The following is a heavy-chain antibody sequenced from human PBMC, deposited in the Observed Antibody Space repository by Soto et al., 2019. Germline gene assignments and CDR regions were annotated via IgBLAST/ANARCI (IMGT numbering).Heavy chain of an antibody. CDR2: IWYDGSNK. Sequence: QVQLVESGGGVVQPGRSLRLSCAASGFTFSSYGMHWVRQAPGKGLEWVAVIWYDGSNKYYADSVKGRFTISRDNSKNTLYLQMNSLRAEDTAVYYCARGEDYYYYYYMDVWGKGTTVTVSS. CDR1: GFTFSSYG. CDR3: ARGEDYYYYYYMDV. D-gene: IGHD3-16*01. V-gene: IGHV3-33*01. J-gene: IGHJ6*03.